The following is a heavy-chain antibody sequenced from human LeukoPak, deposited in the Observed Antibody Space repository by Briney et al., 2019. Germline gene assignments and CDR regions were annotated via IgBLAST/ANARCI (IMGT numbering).Heavy chain of an antibody. CDR1: GGSISSYY. D-gene: IGHD6-6*01. V-gene: IGHV4-4*07. J-gene: IGHJ6*03. CDR3: ARVGGSSIAARPHYYYYCMDV. Sequence: SETLSLTCTVSGGSISSYYWSWIRQPAGKGLEWIGRIYTSGSTNYNPSLKSRVTISVDTSKNQFSLKLSSVTAADTAVYYCARVGGSSIAARPHYYYYCMDVWGKGTTVTVSS. CDR2: IYTSGST.